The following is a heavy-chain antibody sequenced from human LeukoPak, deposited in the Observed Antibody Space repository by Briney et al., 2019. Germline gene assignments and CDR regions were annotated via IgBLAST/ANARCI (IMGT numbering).Heavy chain of an antibody. Sequence: ASVKVSCKASGGTFSSYAISWVRQAPGQGLEWMGGIIPIFGTANYAQKFQGRVTITADESTSTAYMELSSLRSEDTAVYYCAREGYYDSSGYYYYMDVWGKGTTVTISS. V-gene: IGHV1-69*13. CDR1: GGTFSSYA. D-gene: IGHD3-22*01. J-gene: IGHJ6*03. CDR3: AREGYYDSSGYYYYMDV. CDR2: IIPIFGTA.